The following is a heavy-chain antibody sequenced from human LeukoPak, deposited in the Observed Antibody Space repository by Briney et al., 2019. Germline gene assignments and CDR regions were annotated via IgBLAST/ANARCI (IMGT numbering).Heavy chain of an antibody. V-gene: IGHV4-39*01. CDR2: IYYSGST. D-gene: IGHD3-3*01. CDR1: GGSISSSSYY. CDR3: ALGYDFWSGYLNWFDP. J-gene: IGHJ5*02. Sequence: SETLSLTCTVSGGSISSSSYYWGWIRQPPGKGLEWIGSIYYSGSTYYSPSLKSRVTISVDTSKNQFSLKLSSVTAADTAVYYCALGYDFWSGYLNWFDPWGQGTLVTVSS.